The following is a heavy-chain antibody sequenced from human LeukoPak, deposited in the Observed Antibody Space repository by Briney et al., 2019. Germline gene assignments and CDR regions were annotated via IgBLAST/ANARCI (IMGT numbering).Heavy chain of an antibody. CDR2: MNPNSGNT. J-gene: IGHJ2*01. CDR1: GYTFTSYD. D-gene: IGHD4-17*01. V-gene: IGHV1-8*01. Sequence: ASVKVSCKASGYTFTSYDINWVRQATGQGLEWMGWMNPNSGNTGYAQKFQGRVTMTRNTSISTAYMELSSLRSEDTAVYYCATHDYGDYVGDWYFDLWGRGTLVTVSS. CDR3: ATHDYGDYVGDWYFDL.